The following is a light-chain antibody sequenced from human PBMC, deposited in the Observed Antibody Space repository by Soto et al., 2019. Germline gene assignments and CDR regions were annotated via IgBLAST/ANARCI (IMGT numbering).Light chain of an antibody. J-gene: IGLJ2*01. CDR2: HVS. CDR1: TSDVGDYNY. V-gene: IGLV2-14*01. CDR3: SSYTSGGSLI. Sequence: QSALTQPASVSGSPGQSITISCTATTSDVGDYNYVSWYQQYPGKAPKPIIYHVSNRPSGVSNRFSGSKSGDTASLTISGLQAEDEAYYYCSSYTSGGSLIFGGGTKLTVL.